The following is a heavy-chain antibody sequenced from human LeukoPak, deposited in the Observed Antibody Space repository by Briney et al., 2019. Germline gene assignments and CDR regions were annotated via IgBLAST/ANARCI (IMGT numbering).Heavy chain of an antibody. V-gene: IGHV4-59*01. CDR3: ARGSRELYYFDY. CDR1: GGSISSYY. CDR2: IYYSGST. J-gene: IGHJ4*02. D-gene: IGHD1-7*01. Sequence: SETLSLTCTVSGGSISSYYWSWIRQPPGQGLEWIGYIYYSGSTKYNPSLKSRVTISVDASKTQFSLKLNSVTAADTAVYYCARGSRELYYFDYWGQGTLVTVSS.